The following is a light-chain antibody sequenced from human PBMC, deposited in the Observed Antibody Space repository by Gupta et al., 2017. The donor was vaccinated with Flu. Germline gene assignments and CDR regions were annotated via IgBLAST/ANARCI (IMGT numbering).Light chain of an antibody. CDR2: AAS. CDR3: QQSNSTPALT. V-gene: IGKV1-39*01. Sequence: DIQMTQSPSSLSASVGDRVTITCRASQSISSYLNWYQQKPGKAPKLLIYAASSWQSGVPSRFSGSGSGKDFTLTISRRQQEDFATYYCQQSNSTPALTFGGGTKVEIK. J-gene: IGKJ4*01. CDR1: QSISSY.